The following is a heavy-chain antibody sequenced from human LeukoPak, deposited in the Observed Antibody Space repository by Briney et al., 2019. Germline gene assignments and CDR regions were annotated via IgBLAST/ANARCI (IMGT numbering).Heavy chain of an antibody. D-gene: IGHD3-16*01. CDR1: GFTFTTYT. J-gene: IGHJ4*02. V-gene: IGHV3-21*01. Sequence: GGSLRLSCAASGFTFTTYTMSWVRQAPGKGLEWVSSISSSSSYIYYADSVKGRFTLSRDNAKNSLYLQMNSLRAEDTAVYYCARGRGVDYWGQGTLVTVSS. CDR2: ISSSSSYI. CDR3: ARGRGVDY.